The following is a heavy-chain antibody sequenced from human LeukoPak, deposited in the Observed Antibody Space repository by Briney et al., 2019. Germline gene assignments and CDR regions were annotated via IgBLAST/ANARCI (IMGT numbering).Heavy chain of an antibody. V-gene: IGHV3-66*01. CDR3: ARDGTDSGYFDY. CDR2: IYSGGST. CDR1: GFTFSSYA. D-gene: IGHD1-1*01. Sequence: GGSLRLSCAASGFTFSSYAMSWVRQAPGKGLEWVSVIYSGGSTYYADSVKGRFTISRDNSKNTLYLHMNSLRAEDTALYYCARDGTDSGYFDYWGQGTLVTVSS. J-gene: IGHJ4*02.